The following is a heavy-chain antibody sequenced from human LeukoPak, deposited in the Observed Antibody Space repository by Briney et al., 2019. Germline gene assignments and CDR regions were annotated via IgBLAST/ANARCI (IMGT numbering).Heavy chain of an antibody. Sequence: SETLSLTCTVSGGSISSVTYYWGWVRQPPGRGGEWVASIYYSGTTYYSPSLKSRVTISVNRSNNQFSLRLSSVTAADTAVYFCTGYSAGWSSGGGYWGQGTVVTVSS. V-gene: IGHV4-39*01. D-gene: IGHD6-19*01. J-gene: IGHJ4*02. CDR2: IYYSGTT. CDR1: GGSISSVTYY. CDR3: TGYSAGWSSGGGY.